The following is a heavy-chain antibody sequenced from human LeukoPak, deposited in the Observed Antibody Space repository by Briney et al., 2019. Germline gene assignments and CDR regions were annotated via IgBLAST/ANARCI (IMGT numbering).Heavy chain of an antibody. CDR1: GFTFGSYA. D-gene: IGHD3-22*01. J-gene: IGHJ4*02. V-gene: IGHV3-23*01. CDR3: AIIHGYYDGSGYWVQ. Sequence: TGVSLRLSGAASGFTFGSYARSWVRQAPGKGLEWVSFISPSGDRTSNADSVEGRFTISRDNPRNTLYLQMNSLRDEDTAVYYCAIIHGYYDGSGYWVQWGQGTLVTVSS. CDR2: ISPSGDRT.